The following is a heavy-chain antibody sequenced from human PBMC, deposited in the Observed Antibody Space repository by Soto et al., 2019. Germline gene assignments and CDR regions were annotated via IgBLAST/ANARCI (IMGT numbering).Heavy chain of an antibody. CDR1: GFTFSIYA. Sequence: GGSLRLSCAASGFTFSIYAMSWVRQAPGKGLEWVSAISGSGGSTYYADSVKGRFTISRDNSKNTLYLQMNSLRAEDTAVYYCAKRGYCSSASCYGMDVWGQGTTVTVSS. J-gene: IGHJ6*02. D-gene: IGHD2-2*01. CDR3: AKRGYCSSASCYGMDV. V-gene: IGHV3-23*01. CDR2: ISGSGGST.